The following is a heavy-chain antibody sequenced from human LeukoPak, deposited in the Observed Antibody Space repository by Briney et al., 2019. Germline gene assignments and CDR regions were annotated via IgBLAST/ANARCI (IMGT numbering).Heavy chain of an antibody. V-gene: IGHV3-53*01. D-gene: IGHD5-18*01. Sequence: GGSLRLSCAASGFTVSSNYMSWVRQAPGKGLEWVSVIYSGGSAYYADSVKGRFTISRDNSKNTLYLQMNSLRAEDTAVYYCARDREDSYGAFDPWGQGTLVTVSS. CDR1: GFTVSSNY. J-gene: IGHJ5*02. CDR3: ARDREDSYGAFDP. CDR2: IYSGGSA.